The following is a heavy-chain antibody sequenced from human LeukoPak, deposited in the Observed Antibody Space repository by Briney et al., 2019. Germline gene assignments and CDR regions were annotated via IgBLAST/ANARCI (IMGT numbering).Heavy chain of an antibody. CDR3: AKGSGLLRFLDY. V-gene: IGHV3-7*01. J-gene: IGHJ4*02. Sequence: PGGSLRLSCAASGFIFSRYWMSWVRQAPGKGLEWVANIKQDGSNKYYADSVKGRFTISRDNSKNTLYLQMNSLRAEVTAVYYCAKGSGLLRFLDYWGQGTLVTVSS. CDR1: GFIFSRYW. CDR2: IKQDGSNK. D-gene: IGHD3-3*01.